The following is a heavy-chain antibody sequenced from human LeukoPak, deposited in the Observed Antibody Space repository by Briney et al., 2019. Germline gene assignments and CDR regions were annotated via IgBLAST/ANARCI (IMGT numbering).Heavy chain of an antibody. CDR1: GFTFSSYS. CDR3: ARADFATYYMDV. CDR2: ISSSSSYI. Sequence: PGGSLRLSCAASGFTFSSYSMNWVRQAPGKGLEWVSSISSSSSYIYYADSVKGRFTISRDNSKSTLYLQMNSLRAEDTAVYYCARADFATYYMDVWGKGTTVTVSS. J-gene: IGHJ6*03. V-gene: IGHV3-21*01.